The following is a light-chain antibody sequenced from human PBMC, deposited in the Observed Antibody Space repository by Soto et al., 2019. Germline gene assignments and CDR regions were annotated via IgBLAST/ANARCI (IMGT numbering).Light chain of an antibody. CDR1: QSLSNSE. Sequence: EIVLTQTPGTLPFPSGQRATRSSRASQSLSNSELAWYQQRPGQAPRLLIYGASTRAAGIPDRFSGSGSGTDFTLTITRLEPEDSAVYFCQQYTGPPTTFGQGTRLEIK. V-gene: IGKV3-20*01. J-gene: IGKJ5*01. CDR3: QQYTGPPTT. CDR2: GAS.